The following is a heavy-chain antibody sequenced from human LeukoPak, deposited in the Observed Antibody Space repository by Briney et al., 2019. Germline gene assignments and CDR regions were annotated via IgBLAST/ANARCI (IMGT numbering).Heavy chain of an antibody. V-gene: IGHV1-69*05. J-gene: IGHJ5*02. CDR2: IIPIFGTA. D-gene: IGHD6-19*01. Sequence: GSSVKVSCKASGGTFSSYAISWVQQAPGQGLEWMGGIIPIFGTANYAQKFQGRVTITTDESTSTAYMELSSLRSEDTAVYYCARDRSSGWYTLKAWGQGTLVTVSS. CDR1: GGTFSSYA. CDR3: ARDRSSGWYTLKA.